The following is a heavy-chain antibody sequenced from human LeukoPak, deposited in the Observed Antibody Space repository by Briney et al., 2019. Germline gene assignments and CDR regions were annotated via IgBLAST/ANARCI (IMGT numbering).Heavy chain of an antibody. Sequence: PSETLSLTCTVSGGSVSSSSYYWGWIRQPPGKGLEWVGSIYYSGSTYYNPSLKSRVTISVDTSKNQFSLKLSSVTAADTAVYYCARLPHSGSYSFYYFDYWGQGTLVTVSS. CDR2: IYYSGST. D-gene: IGHD1-26*01. V-gene: IGHV4-39*07. CDR3: ARLPHSGSYSFYYFDY. J-gene: IGHJ4*02. CDR1: GGSVSSSSYY.